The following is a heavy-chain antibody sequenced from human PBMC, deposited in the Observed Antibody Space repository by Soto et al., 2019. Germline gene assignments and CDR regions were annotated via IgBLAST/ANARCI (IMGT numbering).Heavy chain of an antibody. CDR1: GITYSTYA. V-gene: IGHV1-3*01. CDR2: INAGEGYT. CDR3: ARAISGYVT. J-gene: IGHJ5*02. D-gene: IGHD5-12*01. Sequence: QVHLVQSGAEVKHPGASVRVSCKASGITYSTYAIHWVRQAPGQGLEWMGWINAGEGYTRYSQDFQGRVTLTTVTSASTTYMDLSNLTFEDTAVYYCARAISGYVTWGQGTHVTVSS.